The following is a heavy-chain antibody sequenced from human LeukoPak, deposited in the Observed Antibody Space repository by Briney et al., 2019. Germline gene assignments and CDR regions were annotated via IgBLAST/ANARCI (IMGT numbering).Heavy chain of an antibody. CDR3: ARVEVVVPLDETEHYYYYGMDV. J-gene: IGHJ6*02. D-gene: IGHD2-2*01. Sequence: GSSVKVSCKASGYTFTSYDINWVRQATGQGLEWMGWMNPNSGNTGYAQKFQGRVTMTRNTSISTAYMELSSLRSEDTAVYYCARVEVVVPLDETEHYYYYGMDVWGQGTTVTVSS. V-gene: IGHV1-8*01. CDR1: GYTFTSYD. CDR2: MNPNSGNT.